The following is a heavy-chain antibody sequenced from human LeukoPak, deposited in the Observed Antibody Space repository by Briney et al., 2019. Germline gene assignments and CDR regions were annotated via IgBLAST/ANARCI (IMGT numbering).Heavy chain of an antibody. CDR2: IKTDGSEK. CDR1: GFTFSNYW. D-gene: IGHD2-2*01. V-gene: IGHV3-7*01. J-gene: IGHJ4*02. CDR3: ARDLCSTTSCLDY. Sequence: GGSLRLSCEGSGFTFSNYWMGWVRQAPGKGLQWVANIKTDGSEKYYVDSVKGRFTISRDNAKNSLYLQMNSLRAEDTAVYYCARDLCSTTSCLDYWGQGTLVTVSS.